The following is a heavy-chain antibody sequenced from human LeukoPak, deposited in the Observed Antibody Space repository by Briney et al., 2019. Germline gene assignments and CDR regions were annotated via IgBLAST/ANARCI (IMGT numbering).Heavy chain of an antibody. CDR2: IYYSGST. CDR3: ATLHITGTTDY. D-gene: IGHD1-20*01. J-gene: IGHJ4*02. V-gene: IGHV4-59*08. Sequence: SETLSLTCTVSGGSISSYYWSWIRQPPGKGLEWIGYIYYSGSTNYNPSLKSRATISVDTSKNQFSLKLSSVTAADTAVYYCATLHITGTTDYWGQGTLVTVSS. CDR1: GGSISSYY.